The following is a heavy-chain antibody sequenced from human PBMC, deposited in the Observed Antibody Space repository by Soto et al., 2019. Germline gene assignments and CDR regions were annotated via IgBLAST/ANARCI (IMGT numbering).Heavy chain of an antibody. D-gene: IGHD3-10*01. J-gene: IGHJ3*02. CDR3: ARRGSGPYAFDM. CDR2: IWSDGSNK. CDR1: GFTFSSYG. Sequence: QVQLVESGGGVVQPGRSLRLSCVASGFTFSSYGMHWVRQAPGEGPEWVAIIWSDGSNKYYADSVKGRFTISRDNSKNTLYLQMNSLRAEDTAVYYCARRGSGPYAFDMWGQGTMVTVSS. V-gene: IGHV3-33*01.